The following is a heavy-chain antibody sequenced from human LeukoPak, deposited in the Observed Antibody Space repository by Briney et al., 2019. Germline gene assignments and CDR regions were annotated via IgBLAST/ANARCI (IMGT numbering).Heavy chain of an antibody. D-gene: IGHD6-19*01. CDR2: ISGTGTHT. J-gene: IGHJ4*02. CDR1: GFTFSDYY. V-gene: IGHV3-11*06. CDR3: AREMIAVAGTGSFDY. Sequence: GGSLRLSCAASGFTFSDYYMNWIRQAPGKGLEWISYISGTGTHTNYADSVKGRFTISRDNAKNSLYLQMNSLRAEDTAVYYCAREMIAVAGTGSFDYWGQGTLVTVSS.